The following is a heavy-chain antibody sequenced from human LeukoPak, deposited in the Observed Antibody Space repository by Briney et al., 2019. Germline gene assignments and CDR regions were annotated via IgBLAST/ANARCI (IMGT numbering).Heavy chain of an antibody. CDR1: GYSFTSYW. CDR2: IYPGDSDT. CDR3: ARHGARKDRYGEKDY. V-gene: IGHV5-51*01. J-gene: IGHJ4*02. Sequence: GESLKISCKGSGYSFTSYWIGWVRQMPGKGLEWMGIIYPGDSDTRYSPSFQGQVTISADKSISTAYLQWSSLKASDTAMYYCARHGARKDRYGEKDYWGQGTLVTVSS. D-gene: IGHD5-18*01.